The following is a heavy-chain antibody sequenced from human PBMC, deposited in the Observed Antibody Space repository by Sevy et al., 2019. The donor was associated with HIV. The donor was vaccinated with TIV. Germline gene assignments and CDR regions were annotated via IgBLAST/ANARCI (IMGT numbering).Heavy chain of an antibody. J-gene: IGHJ3*02. Sequence: GGSLRLSCAASGFTFSGSAMHWVRQASGKELEWVGRIRSKANSYATEYAASVKGRFTISRDDSKNTAYLLMNSLKTEYTAVYYCTRQGNYYDSSGYYPHDAFDIWGQGTMVTVSS. D-gene: IGHD3-22*01. CDR2: IRSKANSYAT. CDR1: GFTFSGSA. CDR3: TRQGNYYDSSGYYPHDAFDI. V-gene: IGHV3-73*01.